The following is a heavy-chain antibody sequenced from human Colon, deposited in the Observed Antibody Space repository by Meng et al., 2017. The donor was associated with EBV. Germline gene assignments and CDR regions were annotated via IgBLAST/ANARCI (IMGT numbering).Heavy chain of an antibody. CDR2: IYYSGRT. D-gene: IGHD2-21*01. CDR1: GDSASNKNKC. Sequence: QVARQVSGPGHVKPSETSSLTCSLAGDSASNKNKCGGWVRQPPGKGLGWFGNIYYSGRTNYHPSLTSRVAISVDTSKNQFSLRLNSVTAADSAIYSCARGDLDGECYYCLDFWGQGALVTVSS. CDR3: ARGDLDGECYYCLDF. J-gene: IGHJ4*02. V-gene: IGHV4-39*07.